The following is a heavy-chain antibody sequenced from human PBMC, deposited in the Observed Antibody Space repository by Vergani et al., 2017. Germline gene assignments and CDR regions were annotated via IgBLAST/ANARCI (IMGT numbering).Heavy chain of an antibody. V-gene: IGHV3-33*06. Sequence: QVQLVESGGGVVQPGRSLRLSCAASGFTFSSYGMHWVRQAPGKGLEWVAVIWYDGSNKYYADSVKGRFTISRDNSKNTLYLQMNSLRAEDTAVYYCAKAIAVAYLPYWYFDLWGRGTLVTVSS. CDR1: GFTFSSYG. J-gene: IGHJ2*01. CDR3: AKAIAVAYLPYWYFDL. CDR2: IWYDGSNK. D-gene: IGHD6-19*01.